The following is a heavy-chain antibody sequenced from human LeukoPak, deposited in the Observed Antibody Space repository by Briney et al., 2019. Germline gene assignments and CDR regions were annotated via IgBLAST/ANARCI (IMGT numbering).Heavy chain of an antibody. D-gene: IGHD4-11*01. CDR3: ARRRRGDYSRGYFDY. J-gene: IGHJ4*02. Sequence: SQTLSLTCTVSGGSISSGSYYWSWIRQPAGKGLEWIGRIYTSGSTNYNPSLKSRVTISVDTSKNQFSLKLSSVTAADTAVYYCARRRRGDYSRGYFDYWGQGTLVTVSS. CDR1: GGSISSGSYY. CDR2: IYTSGST. V-gene: IGHV4-61*02.